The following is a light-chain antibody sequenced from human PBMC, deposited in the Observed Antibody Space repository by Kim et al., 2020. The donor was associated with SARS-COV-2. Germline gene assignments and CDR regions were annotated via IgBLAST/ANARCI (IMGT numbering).Light chain of an antibody. V-gene: IGLV7-43*01. Sequence: QAVVTQEPSLIVSPGGTVTLTCASSSGAVTSGYQPNWFQLKLGQAARALIHTATYRHSWTPARVSGSIFGSKPALTLSGVQPADPTLLWWCSAVLFGGGTQLTVL. CDR3: CSAVL. CDR1: SGAVTSGYQ. J-gene: IGLJ2*01. CDR2: TAT.